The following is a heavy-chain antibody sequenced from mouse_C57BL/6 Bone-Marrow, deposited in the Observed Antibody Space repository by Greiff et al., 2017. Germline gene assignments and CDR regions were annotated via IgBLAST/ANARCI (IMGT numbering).Heavy chain of an antibody. V-gene: IGHV1-53*01. Sequence: VQLQQPGTELVKPGASVKPSCKASGYTFTSYWMHWVKQRPGQGLEWIGNINPSNGGTNYNEKFKSKATLTVDKSSSTAYMQLSSLTSEDSAVYYCARERSYGTHWYFDVWGTGTTVTVSS. J-gene: IGHJ1*03. CDR3: ARERSYGTHWYFDV. D-gene: IGHD1-1*01. CDR2: INPSNGGT. CDR1: GYTFTSYW.